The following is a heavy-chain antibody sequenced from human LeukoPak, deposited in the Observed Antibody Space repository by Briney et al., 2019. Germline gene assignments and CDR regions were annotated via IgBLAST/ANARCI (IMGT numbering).Heavy chain of an antibody. V-gene: IGHV4-34*01. D-gene: IGHD3-3*01. CDR2: INHSGST. CDR1: GGSFSGYY. Sequence: SSETLSLTCAVYGGSFSGYYWSWIRQPPGKGLEWIGEINHSGSTNYNPSLKSRVTISVDTSKNQFSLKLSSVTAADTAVYYCARGRRLFWSGYFDYWGQGTLVTVSS. J-gene: IGHJ4*02. CDR3: ARGRRLFWSGYFDY.